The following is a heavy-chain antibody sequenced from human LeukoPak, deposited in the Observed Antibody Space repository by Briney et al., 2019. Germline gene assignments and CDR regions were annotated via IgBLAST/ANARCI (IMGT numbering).Heavy chain of an antibody. J-gene: IGHJ4*02. Sequence: ASVKVSCKASGYTFTSYYMHWVRQAPGQGLEWMGMINPTGGGTNYAQKFQGRVTMTRDTSSSTAYMELSRLRSDDTAVYYCAGGFDEYCGGDCYLWYFDYWGQGTLVTVSS. CDR2: INPTGGGT. D-gene: IGHD2-21*02. CDR3: AGGFDEYCGGDCYLWYFDY. CDR1: GYTFTSYY. V-gene: IGHV1-2*02.